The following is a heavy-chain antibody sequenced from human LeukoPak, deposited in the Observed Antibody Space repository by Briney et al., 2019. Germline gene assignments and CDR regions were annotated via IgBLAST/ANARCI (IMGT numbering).Heavy chain of an antibody. Sequence: GGSLRLSCAASEFTVSSNYMSWVRQAPVKGLEWVSVIYSGGSTYYADSVKGRFTISRDNSKNTLYLQMNSLRAEDTAVYYCATGPYSSSSLSTWGQGTLVTVSS. D-gene: IGHD6-6*01. CDR3: ATGPYSSSSLST. CDR1: EFTVSSNY. J-gene: IGHJ5*02. CDR2: IYSGGST. V-gene: IGHV3-66*01.